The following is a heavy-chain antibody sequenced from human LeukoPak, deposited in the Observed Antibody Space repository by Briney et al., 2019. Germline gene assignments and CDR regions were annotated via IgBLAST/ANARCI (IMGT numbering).Heavy chain of an antibody. J-gene: IGHJ4*02. CDR2: ISGSGGGT. CDR1: GFTFSSYV. V-gene: IGHV3-23*01. Sequence: PGGSLRLSCTASGFTFSSYVMSWVRQAPGKGLEWVPGISGSGGGTFYAGSVKGRFTVSRDNSMNTLYLQMNSLRVEDTALYYCAKHAGSGWYSDLDYWGQGTLVTVSS. D-gene: IGHD6-13*01. CDR3: AKHAGSGWYSDLDY.